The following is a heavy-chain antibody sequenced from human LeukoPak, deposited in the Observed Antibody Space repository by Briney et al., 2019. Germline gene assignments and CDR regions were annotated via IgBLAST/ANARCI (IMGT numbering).Heavy chain of an antibody. D-gene: IGHD4-17*01. Sequence: QPGRSLRLSCAASGFTFSSYGMHWVRQAPGKGLEWVAVIWYDGSNKYYADSVKGRFTISTDNSKNTLYLQMNSLRAEDTAVYYCARDDYGDYVWSQPTFDYWGQGTLVTVSS. J-gene: IGHJ4*02. V-gene: IGHV3-33*01. CDR2: IWYDGSNK. CDR3: ARDDYGDYVWSQPTFDY. CDR1: GFTFSSYG.